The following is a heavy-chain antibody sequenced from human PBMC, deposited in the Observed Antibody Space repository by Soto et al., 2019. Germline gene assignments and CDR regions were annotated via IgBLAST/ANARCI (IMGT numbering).Heavy chain of an antibody. CDR1: GYTFTSYA. V-gene: IGHV1-3*05. J-gene: IGHJ4*02. CDR2: INAGNGKT. Sequence: QVQLVQSGAEEKKPGASVKVSCKASGYTFTSYAMHWVRQAPGQRLEWMGWINAGNGKTKYSQKFQGRVTITRDTSASTDYMELSSLRSEDTAVYYCARGVYDSSGYRIDYWGQGTLVTVSS. D-gene: IGHD3-22*01. CDR3: ARGVYDSSGYRIDY.